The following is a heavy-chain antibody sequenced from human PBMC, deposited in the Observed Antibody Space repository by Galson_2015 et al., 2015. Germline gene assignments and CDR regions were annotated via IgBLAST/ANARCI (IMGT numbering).Heavy chain of an antibody. J-gene: IGHJ4*02. V-gene: IGHV1-69*06. Sequence: SVKVSCKASGGTFSSYAISWVRQAPGQGLEWMGGIIPIFGTANYAQKFQGRVTITADKSTSTAYMELSSLRSEDTAVYYCARDRYCSGGSCYLRGGYFDYWGQGTLVTVSS. D-gene: IGHD2-15*01. CDR3: ARDRYCSGGSCYLRGGYFDY. CDR1: GGTFSSYA. CDR2: IIPIFGTA.